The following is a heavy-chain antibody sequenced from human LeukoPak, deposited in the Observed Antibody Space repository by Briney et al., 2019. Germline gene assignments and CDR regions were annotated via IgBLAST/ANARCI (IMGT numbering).Heavy chain of an antibody. J-gene: IGHJ4*02. CDR1: GFTFSSYS. V-gene: IGHV3-21*04. CDR2: ISSSSSYI. D-gene: IGHD4-17*01. Sequence: PGGSLRLSCAASGFTFSSYSMNWVRQAPGKGLEWVSSISSSSSYIYYADSVKGRFTISRDNAKNSLYLQMNSLRAEDTAVYYCAKKKGPRGDGDPIDYWGQGTLVTVSS. CDR3: AKKKGPRGDGDPIDY.